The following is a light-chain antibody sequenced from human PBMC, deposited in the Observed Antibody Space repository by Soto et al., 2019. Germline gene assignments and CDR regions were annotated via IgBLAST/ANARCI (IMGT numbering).Light chain of an antibody. CDR3: QQSYSSPPT. CDR1: QSISSY. V-gene: IGKV1-39*01. Sequence: DIQMTQSPSSLSASVGDRVTITCRASQSISSYLNWYQQKPGKAPNLLIYAASSLHSGVPSRFSGSGSGTDFTLTISSLQPEDFATYYCQQSYSSPPTFGQGTKV. J-gene: IGKJ1*01. CDR2: AAS.